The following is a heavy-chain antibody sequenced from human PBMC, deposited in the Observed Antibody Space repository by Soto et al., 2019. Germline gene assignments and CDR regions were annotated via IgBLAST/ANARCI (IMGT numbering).Heavy chain of an antibody. V-gene: IGHV4-59*08. Sequence: SETLSLTCAVFGGSFSGYYWSWLRQPPGKGLEWIGYNSYSGSTDYNPSLKSRVTISVDTSKNQFSLKLSSATAADTAVYYCARHGGSYSFDYWGQGTLVTVSS. CDR2: NSYSGST. J-gene: IGHJ4*02. D-gene: IGHD1-26*01. CDR1: GGSFSGYY. CDR3: ARHGGSYSFDY.